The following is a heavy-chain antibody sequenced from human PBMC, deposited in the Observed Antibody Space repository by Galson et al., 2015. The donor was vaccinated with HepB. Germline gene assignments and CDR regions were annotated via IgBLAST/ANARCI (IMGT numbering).Heavy chain of an antibody. V-gene: IGHV1-69*10. Sequence: SVKVSCKASGGTFSSYAISWVRQAPGQGLEWMGGIIPILGIANYAQKFQGRVTITADKSTSTAYMELSSLRYEDTAVYYCAREVQSITIFGVVIRYMDVWGKGTTVTVSS. CDR3: AREVQSITIFGVVIRYMDV. J-gene: IGHJ6*03. D-gene: IGHD3-3*01. CDR1: GGTFSSYA. CDR2: IIPILGIA.